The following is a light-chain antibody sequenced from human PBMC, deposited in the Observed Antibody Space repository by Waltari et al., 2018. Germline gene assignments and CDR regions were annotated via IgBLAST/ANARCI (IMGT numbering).Light chain of an antibody. CDR2: GAS. Sequence: VLTHSPGTLSLSPGDRATLPCRASQSLTKRYVAWYQQKPGQAPRLLIYGASSRAACIPDRFSGSGSGTDVTLTIRRLDPEDFAVYFCQQYGSSVLDTFGPGTKLEIK. CDR3: QQYGSSVLDT. V-gene: IGKV3-20*01. J-gene: IGKJ2*01. CDR1: QSLTKRY.